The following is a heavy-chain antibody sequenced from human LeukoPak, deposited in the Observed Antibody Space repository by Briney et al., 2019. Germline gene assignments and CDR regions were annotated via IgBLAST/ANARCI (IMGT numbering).Heavy chain of an antibody. Sequence: ASVKVSCKASGYTFTGYYMHWVRQAPGQGLEWMAWINPNSGGTNYAQKFQGRVTMTRDTSISTAYMEMSRLRSDDTAVYYCARERAVGYLRGYYFDYWGQGTLVTVSS. D-gene: IGHD4-17*01. V-gene: IGHV1-2*02. CDR3: ARERAVGYLRGYYFDY. CDR2: INPNSGGT. J-gene: IGHJ4*02. CDR1: GYTFTGYY.